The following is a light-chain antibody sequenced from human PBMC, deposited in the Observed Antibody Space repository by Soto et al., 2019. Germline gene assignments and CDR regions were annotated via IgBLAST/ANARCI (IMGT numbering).Light chain of an antibody. CDR3: AAWDDSLDGYVG. Sequence: QAVVTQPPSASGTPGQSVTISCSGGSSNIGSHTVNWYQHLPGTAPKLLIYGSNQRPSGVPDRFSGSKSGTSASLAISGLQSEDEADYYCAAWDDSLDGYVGLGGGTKLTVL. CDR2: GSN. V-gene: IGLV1-44*01. J-gene: IGLJ2*01. CDR1: SSNIGSHT.